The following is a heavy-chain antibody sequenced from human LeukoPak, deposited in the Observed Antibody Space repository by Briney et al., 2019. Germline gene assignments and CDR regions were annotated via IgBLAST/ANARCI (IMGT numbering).Heavy chain of an antibody. V-gene: IGHV4-34*01. CDR3: ASDFSIAAAGNDAFDI. D-gene: IGHD6-13*01. CDR2: INHSGST. Sequence: SETLSLTCSVYGGSFSGHYWSWIRQSPGKGLEWIGEINHSGSTNYNPSLKSRVTISVDTSKNQFSLKLSSVTAADTAAYYCASDFSIAAAGNDAFDIWGQGTMVTVSS. CDR1: GGSFSGHY. J-gene: IGHJ3*02.